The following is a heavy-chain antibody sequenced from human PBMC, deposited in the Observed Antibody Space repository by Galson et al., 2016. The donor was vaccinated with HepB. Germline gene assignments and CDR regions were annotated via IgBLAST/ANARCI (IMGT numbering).Heavy chain of an antibody. CDR2: TYYRSKWYN. CDR3: ARVGEGFDP. V-gene: IGHV6-1*01. Sequence: CAISGDSASSHSAAWNWIRQSPSRGLEWLGRTYYRSKWYNDYAISVKSRITINPDTTKNQFSLQLNSATPEDTAVYYCARVGEGFDPWGPGTLVTVSS. CDR1: GDSASSHSAA. J-gene: IGHJ5*02. D-gene: IGHD3-10*01.